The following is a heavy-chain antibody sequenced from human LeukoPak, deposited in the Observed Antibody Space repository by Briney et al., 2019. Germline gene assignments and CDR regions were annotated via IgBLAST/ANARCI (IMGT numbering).Heavy chain of an antibody. CDR2: IKSKTDGGTT. J-gene: IGHJ6*02. V-gene: IGHV3-15*01. CDR3: TTSYYYDSSGYYYYYGMDV. Sequence: GGSLRLSCAVSGFTFSNAWMSWVRQAPGKGLEWVGRIKSKTDGGTTDYAAPVKGRFTISRDDSKNTLYLQMNSLRTEDTAVYYCTTSYYYDSSGYYYYYGMDVWGQGTTVTVSS. CDR1: GFTFSNAW. D-gene: IGHD3-22*01.